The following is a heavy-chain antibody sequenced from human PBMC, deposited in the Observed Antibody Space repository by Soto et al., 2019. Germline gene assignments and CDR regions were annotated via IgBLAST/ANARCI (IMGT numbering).Heavy chain of an antibody. J-gene: IGHJ6*03. CDR1: GYTFTSYG. D-gene: IGHD4-4*01. CDR3: ARVDYSKGRPHYYYYYYMDV. Sequence: GASVKVSFKASGYTFTSYGISWVRQAPGQGLEWMGWISAYNGNTNYAQKLQGRVTMTTDTSTSTAYMELRSLRSDDTAVYYCARVDYSKGRPHYYYYYYMDVWGKGTTVTVSS. CDR2: ISAYNGNT. V-gene: IGHV1-18*01.